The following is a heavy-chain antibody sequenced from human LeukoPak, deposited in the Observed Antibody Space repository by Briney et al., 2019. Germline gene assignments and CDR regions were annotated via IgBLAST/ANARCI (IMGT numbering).Heavy chain of an antibody. D-gene: IGHD3-16*01. CDR1: GGSISSGTYY. Sequence: PSETLSLTCTVSGGSISSGTYYWTWIRQPAGKGLEWIGRIYNSGSTSYNPSLKSRVTLSMDTSRNQFSLKLSSVTAADTAVYYCARGRDDDVWGSYPTCFGFWGQGTLVTVSS. V-gene: IGHV4-61*02. CDR2: IYNSGST. CDR3: ARGRDDDVWGSYPTCFGF. J-gene: IGHJ4*02.